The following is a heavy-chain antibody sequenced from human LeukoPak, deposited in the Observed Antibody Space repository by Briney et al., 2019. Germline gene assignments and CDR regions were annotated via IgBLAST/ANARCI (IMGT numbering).Heavy chain of an antibody. J-gene: IGHJ6*04. D-gene: IGHD5-12*01. CDR1: GGTFSSYA. CDR2: IIPIFGTA. V-gene: IGHV1-69*01. CDR3: ARGVPGGATIHYYYGMDV. Sequence: SVKVSCKASGGTFSSYAISWVRQAPGQGLEWMGGIIPIFGTANYAQKFQGRVTITADESTSTAYMELCSLRSEDTAVYYCARGVPGGATIHYYYGMDVWGKGTTVTVSS.